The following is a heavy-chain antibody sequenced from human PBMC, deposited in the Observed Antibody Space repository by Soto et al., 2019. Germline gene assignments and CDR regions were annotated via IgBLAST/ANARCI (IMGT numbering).Heavy chain of an antibody. V-gene: IGHV3-21*04. D-gene: IGHD2-2*01. Sequence: GGSLSLSGTASGFTFSGYSMNWVRQAPGKGLEWVSSISSSGSTIYYADSVKGRFTISRDNAKNSLHLQMNSLRAEDTAVYYCARDFAIVVVGGPVVWFDPWGQGTLVTVSS. CDR3: ARDFAIVVVGGPVVWFDP. J-gene: IGHJ5*02. CDR2: ISSSGSTI. CDR1: GFTFSGYS.